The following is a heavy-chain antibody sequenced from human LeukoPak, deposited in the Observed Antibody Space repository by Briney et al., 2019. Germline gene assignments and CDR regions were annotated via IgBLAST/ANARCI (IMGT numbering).Heavy chain of an antibody. V-gene: IGHV4-61*02. CDR3: ARGNYDILTGYFEYYMDV. CDR1: GGSISSGSYY. D-gene: IGHD3-9*01. CDR2: IYTSGTT. Sequence: PSQTLSLTCTVSGGSISSGSYYWSWIRQPAGKGLEWIGRIYTSGTTNYNPSLKSRVTISVDTSKNQFSLKLTSVTAADTAVYYCARGNYDILTGYFEYYMDVWGKGTTVTISS. J-gene: IGHJ6*03.